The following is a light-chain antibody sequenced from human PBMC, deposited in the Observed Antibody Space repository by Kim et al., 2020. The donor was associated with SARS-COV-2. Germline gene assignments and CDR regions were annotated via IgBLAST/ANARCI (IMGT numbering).Light chain of an antibody. J-gene: IGLJ7*01. CDR1: STNVGADYD. Sequence: QTVIISFTGSSTNVGADYDVHWYQHLPVAAPQLLIPNNYIRPSWVPDRFSGFKSGTSASLAITGLQAEDGADYYCQSYDSRLSGWVFGGVTQLTVL. V-gene: IGLV1-40*01. CDR3: QSYDSRLSGWV. CDR2: NNY.